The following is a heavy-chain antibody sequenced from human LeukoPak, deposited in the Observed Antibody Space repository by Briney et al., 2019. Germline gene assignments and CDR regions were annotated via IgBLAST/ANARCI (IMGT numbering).Heavy chain of an antibody. D-gene: IGHD6-6*01. CDR1: GFTFSSYS. V-gene: IGHV3-21*01. CDR3: ARDPRAGIAAR. Sequence: PGGSLRLSCAASGFTFSSYSMNWVRQAPGKGLEWVSSISSSSSYIYYADSVKGRFTISRDNAKNSLYLQINSLRAEDTAVYYCARDPRAGIAARWGQGTLVTVSS. CDR2: ISSSSSYI. J-gene: IGHJ4*02.